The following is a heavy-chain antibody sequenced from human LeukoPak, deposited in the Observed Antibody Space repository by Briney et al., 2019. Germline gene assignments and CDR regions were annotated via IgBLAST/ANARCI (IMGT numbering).Heavy chain of an antibody. D-gene: IGHD1-14*01. Sequence: SETLFLTCSVSADFISPYYWSWIRQPPGEGLEWIGYVDYSGSTNYNPSLKRRVTILKDTSKNQFSLKLSSVTAADTAVYYCGGGTTAGQIDHWGQGTLVTVSS. CDR1: ADFISPYY. CDR2: VDYSGST. CDR3: GGGTTAGQIDH. J-gene: IGHJ5*02. V-gene: IGHV4-59*01.